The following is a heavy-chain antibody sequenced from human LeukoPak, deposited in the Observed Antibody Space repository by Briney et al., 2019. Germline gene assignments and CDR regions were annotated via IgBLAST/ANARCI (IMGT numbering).Heavy chain of an antibody. V-gene: IGHV3-21*04. CDR2: ISSSRSYI. D-gene: IGHD6-19*01. J-gene: IGHJ4*02. CDR3: ARDSRGYSSGWYGY. CDR1: GFTFSSYS. Sequence: GSLRLSCAASGFTFSSYSMNWVRQAPGKGLEWVSFISSSRSYIYYADSVKGRFTISRDNAKNSLYLQMNSLRAEDTALYYCARDSRGYSSGWYGYWGQGTLVTVSS.